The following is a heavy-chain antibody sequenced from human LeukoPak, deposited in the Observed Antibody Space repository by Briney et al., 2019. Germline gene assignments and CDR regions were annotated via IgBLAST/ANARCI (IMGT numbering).Heavy chain of an antibody. V-gene: IGHV4-34*01. CDR1: GGSFSGYY. D-gene: IGHD6-13*01. CDR3: ARGRGIAAAGTYNWFDP. Sequence: SETLSLTCAVYGGSFSGYYWSWIRQPPGKGLEWVGEINHSGSTIYNPSLKSRVTISVDTSKNQFSLKLSSVTAADTAVYYCARGRGIAAAGTYNWFDPWGQGTLVTVSS. J-gene: IGHJ5*02. CDR2: INHSGST.